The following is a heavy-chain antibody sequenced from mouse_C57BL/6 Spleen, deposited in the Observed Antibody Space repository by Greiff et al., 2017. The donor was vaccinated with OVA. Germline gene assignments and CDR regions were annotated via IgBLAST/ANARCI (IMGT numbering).Heavy chain of an antibody. Sequence: QVQLQQPGAELVKPGASVKLSCKASGYTFTSYWMQWVKQRPGQGLEWIGEIDPSDSYTNYNQKFKGKATWTVDTSSSTAYMQLSSLTSEDSAVYYCARSFITTVVATDWGQGTTLTVSS. D-gene: IGHD1-1*01. CDR1: GYTFTSYW. CDR2: IDPSDSYT. V-gene: IGHV1-50*01. CDR3: ARSFITTVVATD. J-gene: IGHJ2*01.